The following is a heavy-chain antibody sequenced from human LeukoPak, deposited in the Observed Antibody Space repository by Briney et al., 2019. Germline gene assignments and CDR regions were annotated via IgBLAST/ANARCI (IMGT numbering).Heavy chain of an antibody. Sequence: ASVTVSCKASGYTFTGYYIHWVRQAPGQGREWMGWINPNSGGTNYAQKFQGRVTVTRDTSISTTYMELSRLRSDDTAIYYCARGYYGSGSPDNWGQGTLVTVSS. CDR2: INPNSGGT. D-gene: IGHD3-10*01. V-gene: IGHV1-2*02. CDR1: GYTFTGYY. J-gene: IGHJ4*02. CDR3: ARGYYGSGSPDN.